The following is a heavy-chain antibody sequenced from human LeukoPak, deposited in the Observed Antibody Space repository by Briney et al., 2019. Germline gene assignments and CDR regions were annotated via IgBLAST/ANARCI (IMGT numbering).Heavy chain of an antibody. CDR2: ISSSGSTI. Sequence: GGSLRLSCAASGLTFSSYEMNWVRQAPGKGLEWVSYISSSGSTIYYADSVKGRFTISRDNAKNSLYLQMNSLRAEDTAVYYCARVYYDFWSGYYGLSSPYYYYGMDVWGQGTTVTVSS. CDR3: ARVYYDFWSGYYGLSSPYYYYGMDV. D-gene: IGHD3-3*01. V-gene: IGHV3-48*03. CDR1: GLTFSSYE. J-gene: IGHJ6*02.